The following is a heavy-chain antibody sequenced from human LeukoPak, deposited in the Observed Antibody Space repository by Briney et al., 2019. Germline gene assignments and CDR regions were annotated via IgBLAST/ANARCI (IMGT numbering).Heavy chain of an antibody. CDR1: GGSISSYY. V-gene: IGHV4-4*09. D-gene: IGHD2-2*01. CDR2: IYTSGST. CDR3: ARATAAIIDY. Sequence: SETLSLTCTVSGGSISSYYWSWIRQPPGKGLEWIGYIYTSGSTNYNPSLKSRVTISVDTSKNQISLKLSSVTAADTAVYFCARATAAIIDYWGQGTLVTVSS. J-gene: IGHJ4*02.